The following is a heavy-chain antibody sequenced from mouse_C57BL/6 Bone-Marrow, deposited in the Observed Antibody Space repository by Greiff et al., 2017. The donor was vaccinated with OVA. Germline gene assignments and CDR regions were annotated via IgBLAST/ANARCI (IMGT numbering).Heavy chain of an antibody. CDR3: AKKDSSGPYYYAMDY. J-gene: IGHJ4*01. CDR2: IWRGGST. Sequence: VKLQESGPGLVQPSQSLSITCTVSGFSLTSYGVHWVRQSPGKGLEWLGVIWRGGSTDYNAAFMSRLSITKDNSKSQVFFKMNSLQADDTAIYYCAKKDSSGPYYYAMDYWGQGTSVTVSS. CDR1: GFSLTSYG. V-gene: IGHV2-5*01. D-gene: IGHD3-2*02.